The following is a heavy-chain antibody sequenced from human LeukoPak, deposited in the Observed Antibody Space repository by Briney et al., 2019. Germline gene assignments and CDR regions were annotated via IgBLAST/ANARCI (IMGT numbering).Heavy chain of an antibody. CDR1: GYTFTSYY. J-gene: IGHJ6*04. Sequence: ASVKVSCKASGYTFTSYYMHWVRQAPGQGLEWMGIINPSGGSTSYAQRFQGRVTITADKSTSTAYMELSSLRSEDTAVYYCARGIAAAAGTYYYGMDVWGKGTTVTVSS. CDR2: INPSGGST. CDR3: ARGIAAAAGTYYYGMDV. V-gene: IGHV1-46*01. D-gene: IGHD6-13*01.